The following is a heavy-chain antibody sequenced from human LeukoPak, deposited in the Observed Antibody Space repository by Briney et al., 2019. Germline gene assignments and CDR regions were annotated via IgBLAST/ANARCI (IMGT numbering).Heavy chain of an antibody. CDR2: ISGSGGST. Sequence: PGGSPRLSCAASGFTFSINNMSWVRQAPGNGLEWVSAISGSGGSTYYADSVKGRFTISRDNSENTLYLQMNSLRAEDTAVYYCAKDEEVEVYYFDNWGQGTLVTVSS. V-gene: IGHV3-23*01. CDR1: GFTFSINN. CDR3: AKDEEVEVYYFDN. D-gene: IGHD6-6*01. J-gene: IGHJ4*02.